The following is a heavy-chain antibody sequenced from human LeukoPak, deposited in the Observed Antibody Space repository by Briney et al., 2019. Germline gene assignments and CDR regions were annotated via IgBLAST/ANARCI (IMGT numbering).Heavy chain of an antibody. CDR3: ARYAYGNNYFDY. V-gene: IGHV1-69*13. J-gene: IGHJ4*02. D-gene: IGHD4-11*01. Sequence: SVKVSCKASGGTFSSYAISWVRQAPGQGLEWMGGIIPIFGTANYAQKFQGRLRITADESTSTAYMELSSLRSEDTAVYYCARYAYGNNYFDYWGQGTLVTVSS. CDR1: GGTFSSYA. CDR2: IIPIFGTA.